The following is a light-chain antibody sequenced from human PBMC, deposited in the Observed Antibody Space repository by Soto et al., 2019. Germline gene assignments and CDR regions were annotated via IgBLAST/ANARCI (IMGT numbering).Light chain of an antibody. CDR1: QTVHSSF. CDR3: QQHGGSPPYT. CDR2: GTS. J-gene: IGKJ3*01. Sequence: EVVLTQSPGTLSLSPGDRATVSCRASQTVHSSFFAWYQQKGGQAPRLLIYGTSNRAAGIPDRFSGPGSGTDFTLTIDGLEPEDFAMYFCQQHGGSPPYTFGRGTRVEI. V-gene: IGKV3-20*01.